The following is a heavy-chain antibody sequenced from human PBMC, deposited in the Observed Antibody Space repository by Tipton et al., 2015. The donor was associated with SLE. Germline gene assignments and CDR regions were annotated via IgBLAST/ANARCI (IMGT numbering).Heavy chain of an antibody. CDR3: VRGPRGSSGYPN. CDR2: IYYSGRT. CDR1: GGSISDRAHY. D-gene: IGHD3-22*01. Sequence: TLSLTCSVSGGSISDRAHYWGWIRQPPGKGLEWIGSIYYSGRTYVNPSLRSRVTISLDTSKNEFSLKLDSVTAADTAIYYCVRGPRGSSGYPNWGQGTLVTVSS. J-gene: IGHJ4*02. V-gene: IGHV4-39*07.